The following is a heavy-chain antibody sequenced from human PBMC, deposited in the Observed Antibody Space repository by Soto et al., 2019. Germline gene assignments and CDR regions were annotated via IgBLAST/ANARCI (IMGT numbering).Heavy chain of an antibody. Sequence: QVQLQESGPGLVEPSQTLSLTCTVSGGSISSAGYYWRWIRQRPGKGLEWIGYIYFSGVTHYNPSLESRVTISVDTSKNQFSLRLSSVTAADTAVYYCARDPWRTPPQAAFDVWGQGTKVTVSS. CDR1: GGSISSAGYY. J-gene: IGHJ3*01. D-gene: IGHD2-2*01. V-gene: IGHV4-31*03. CDR2: IYFSGVT. CDR3: ARDPWRTPPQAAFDV.